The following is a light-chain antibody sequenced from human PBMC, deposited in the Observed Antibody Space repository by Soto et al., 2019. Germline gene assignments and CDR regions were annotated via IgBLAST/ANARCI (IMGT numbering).Light chain of an antibody. Sequence: EIVLTQSPGTLSLSPGERATLSCRASQGVSCSYLAWYQQKPGQSPRLLIYGSSDRATGIPDRFSGSGSGTDFTLTISRVEPEDFAVYYCQQYGISPPYTFGQGTKLEI. CDR3: QQYGISPPYT. CDR1: QGVSCSY. V-gene: IGKV3-20*01. J-gene: IGKJ2*01. CDR2: GSS.